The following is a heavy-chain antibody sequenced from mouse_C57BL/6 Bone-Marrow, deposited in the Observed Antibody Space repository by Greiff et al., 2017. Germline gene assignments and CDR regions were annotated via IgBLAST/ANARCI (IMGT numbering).Heavy chain of an antibody. J-gene: IGHJ3*01. V-gene: IGHV1-81*01. D-gene: IGHD2-12*01. CDR1: GYTFTSSG. CDR2: IYPRSGNT. CDR3: ARLRAWFAY. Sequence: VKLVESGAELARPGASVQLSCKASGYTFTSSGISWVKQRTGQGLEWIGEIYPRSGNTYYNEKFKGKATLTAEKSSSTAYMELRSLTSEDSAVYFCARLRAWFAYWGQGTLVTVSA.